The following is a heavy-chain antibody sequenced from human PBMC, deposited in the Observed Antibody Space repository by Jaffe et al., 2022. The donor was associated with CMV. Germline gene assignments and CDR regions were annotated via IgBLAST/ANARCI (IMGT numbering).Heavy chain of an antibody. Sequence: EVQLVESGGGLVQPGGSLRLSCAASGFTFSSYEMNWVRQAPGKGLEWVSYISSSGSTIYYADSVKGRFTISRDNAKNSLYLQMNSLRAEDTAVYYCARSGNYGGNLNHYYYYYYMDVWGKGTTVTVSS. V-gene: IGHV3-48*03. D-gene: IGHD4-17*01. CDR3: ARSGNYGGNLNHYYYYYYMDV. CDR2: ISSSGSTI. J-gene: IGHJ6*03. CDR1: GFTFSSYE.